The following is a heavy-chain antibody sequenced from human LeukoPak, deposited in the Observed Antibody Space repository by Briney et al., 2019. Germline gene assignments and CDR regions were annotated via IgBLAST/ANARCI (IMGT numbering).Heavy chain of an antibody. CDR2: IYYSGST. CDR3: ARALITMVRGVIIGPNWFDP. V-gene: IGHV4-30-4*01. CDR1: GGSISSGDYY. J-gene: IGHJ5*02. Sequence: AQTLSLTCTVSGGSISSGDYYWSWIRQPPGKGLEWIGYIYYSGSTYYNPSLKSRVTISVDTSKNQFSLKLSSVTAADTAVYYCARALITMVRGVIIGPNWFDPWGQGSLASVSS. D-gene: IGHD3-10*01.